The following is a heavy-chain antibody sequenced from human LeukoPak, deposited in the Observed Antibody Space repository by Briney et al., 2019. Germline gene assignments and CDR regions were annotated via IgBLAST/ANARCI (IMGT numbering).Heavy chain of an antibody. CDR1: GFTFSDYY. D-gene: IGHD3-22*01. V-gene: IGHV3-11*01. CDR2: ISSSGSTI. CDR3: ARCYDSSGYYYRVDY. J-gene: IGHJ4*02. Sequence: PGGSLRLSCAASGFTFSDYYMSWIRQAPGKGLEWVSYISSSGSTIYCADSVKGRFTISRDNAKNSLYLQMNSLRAEDTAVYYCARCYDSSGYYYRVDYWGQGTLVTVSS.